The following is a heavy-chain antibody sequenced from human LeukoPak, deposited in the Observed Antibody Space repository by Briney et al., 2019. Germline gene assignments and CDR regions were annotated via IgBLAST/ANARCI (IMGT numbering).Heavy chain of an antibody. CDR1: GFTFSSYS. CDR2: ISSSSSYI. J-gene: IGHJ6*02. V-gene: IGHV3-21*01. Sequence: GGSLRLSCAASGFTFSSYSMNWVRQAPGKGLEWVSSISSSSSYIYYADSVKGRFTISRDNAKNSLYLQMNSLRAEDTAVYYCARRVTAIGYYYYGMDVWGQGTTVTVSS. CDR3: ARRVTAIGYYYYGMDV. D-gene: IGHD2-21*02.